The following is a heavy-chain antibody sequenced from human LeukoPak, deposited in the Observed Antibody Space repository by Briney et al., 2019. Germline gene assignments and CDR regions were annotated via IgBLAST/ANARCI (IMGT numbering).Heavy chain of an antibody. D-gene: IGHD3-22*01. CDR3: AKSSGYYALYYFDY. V-gene: IGHV3-23*01. Sequence: GGSLRLSCVASGFVVNTHYMSWVRQAPGKGLEWVSALSGSGGSTYYADAVKGRFTISRDNSKTTLYLQMNSLRAEDTAVYYCAKSSGYYALYYFDYWGQGTLVTVSS. J-gene: IGHJ4*02. CDR1: GFVVNTHY. CDR2: LSGSGGST.